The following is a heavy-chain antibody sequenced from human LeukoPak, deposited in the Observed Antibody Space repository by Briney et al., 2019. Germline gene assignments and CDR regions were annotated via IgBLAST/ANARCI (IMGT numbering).Heavy chain of an antibody. J-gene: IGHJ4*02. CDR1: GASVSSSH. Sequence: SETLSLTCVVSGASVSSSHWNWIRQLPGKGLEWIGCLSYTGKTDYNPSLASRVTISLGTSENQVSLKLRSVTAADTAVYYCSEGYFEPLDHWGQGTLVTVSS. D-gene: IGHD2/OR15-2a*01. V-gene: IGHV4-59*02. CDR3: SEGYFEPLDH. CDR2: LSYTGKT.